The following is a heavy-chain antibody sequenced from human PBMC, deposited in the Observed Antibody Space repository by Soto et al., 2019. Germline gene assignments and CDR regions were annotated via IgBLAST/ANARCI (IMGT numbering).Heavy chain of an antibody. Sequence: QVQLVQSGAEVKKPGASVKVSCKVSGYTLTELSMHWVRHAPGKGLEWMGGFDPEDGETIYAQKFQGRVTMTEDTSTDTADMELSSLRSEDTAVYYCCAVVVTPGGYYYYGMDVWGQGTTVTVSS. J-gene: IGHJ6*02. D-gene: IGHD3-22*01. CDR3: CAVVVTPGGYYYYGMDV. CDR1: GYTLTELS. V-gene: IGHV1-24*01. CDR2: FDPEDGET.